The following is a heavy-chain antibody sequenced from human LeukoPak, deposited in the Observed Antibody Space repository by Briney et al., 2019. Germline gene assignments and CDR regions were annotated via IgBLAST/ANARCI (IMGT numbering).Heavy chain of an antibody. D-gene: IGHD3-9*01. Sequence: SETLSLTCAVSGGSISSGGYSWSWIRQPPGKGLEWIGYIYHSGSTYYNPPLKSRVTISVDRSKNQFSLKLSSVTAADTAVYYCARGSNFDWSGFFDYWGQGTLVTVSS. J-gene: IGHJ4*02. V-gene: IGHV4-30-2*01. CDR3: ARGSNFDWSGFFDY. CDR2: IYHSGST. CDR1: GGSISSGGYS.